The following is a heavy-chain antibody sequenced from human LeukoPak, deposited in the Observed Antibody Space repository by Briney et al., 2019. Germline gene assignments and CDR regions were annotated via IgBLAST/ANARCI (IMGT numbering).Heavy chain of an antibody. Sequence: SETLSLTCTVSGGSISSYYWSWIRQPPGQGLEWIGYMYYTGNTNYNPSLKSRATISVDTSTNQFSLKLSSVTAADTAVYYCARRVSSGWYFDYWGQGTLVTVSS. J-gene: IGHJ4*02. CDR3: ARRVSSGWYFDY. CDR1: GGSISSYY. V-gene: IGHV4-59*08. CDR2: MYYTGNT. D-gene: IGHD6-19*01.